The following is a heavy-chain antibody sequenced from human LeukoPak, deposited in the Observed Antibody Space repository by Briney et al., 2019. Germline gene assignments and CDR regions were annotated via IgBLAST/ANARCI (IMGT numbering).Heavy chain of an antibody. CDR2: VSSSSSTI. CDR1: GFTFSSYS. V-gene: IGHV3-48*04. J-gene: IGHJ4*02. CDR3: ARDLYRIVVVPHYFDY. Sequence: PGGSLRLSCAASGFTFSSYSMNWVRQAPGKGLEWVSYVSSSSSTIYYADSVEGRFTISRDNAKNSLYLQMNSLRAEDTAVYYCARDLYRIVVVPHYFDYWGQGTLVTVSS. D-gene: IGHD3-22*01.